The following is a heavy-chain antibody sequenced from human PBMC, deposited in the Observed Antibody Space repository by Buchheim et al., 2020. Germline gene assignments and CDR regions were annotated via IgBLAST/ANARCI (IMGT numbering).Heavy chain of an antibody. Sequence: EVHLVESGGGLVQPGGSLRLSCAVSGLTFSSYEMNWVRQAPGKGLEWLSYISSSGGTTHYADSVKGRFTISRDNDRNHMYQQMNSLRAEDTAVYYCARDQLGSDLPFDYWGQGT. J-gene: IGHJ4*02. CDR1: GLTFSSYE. CDR2: ISSSGGTT. CDR3: ARDQLGSDLPFDY. V-gene: IGHV3-48*03. D-gene: IGHD7-27*01.